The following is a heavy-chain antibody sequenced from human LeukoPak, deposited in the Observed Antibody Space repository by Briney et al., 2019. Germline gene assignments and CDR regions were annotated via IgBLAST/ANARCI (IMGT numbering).Heavy chain of an antibody. D-gene: IGHD5-18*01. V-gene: IGHV1-2*02. CDR2: INPDSGGT. CDR1: GYTFTGHY. J-gene: IGHJ4*02. CDR3: AREYNYGYYQY. Sequence: ASVKVSCMASGYTFTGHYMHWVRQAPGQGLEWMGWINPDSGGTNYAQKFQGRVTMTRDTSINTAYMELSRLRSDDTAVYYCAREYNYGYYQYWGQGAPVTVSS.